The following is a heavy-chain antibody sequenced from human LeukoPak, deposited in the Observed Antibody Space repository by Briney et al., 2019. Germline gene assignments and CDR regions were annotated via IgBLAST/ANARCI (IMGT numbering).Heavy chain of an antibody. CDR1: GGTFSSYA. J-gene: IGHJ4*02. Sequence: ASVKVSCKASGGTFSSYAISWVRQAPGQGLEWMGGFDPEDGETIYAQKFQGRVTMTEDTSTDTAYMELSSLRSEDTAVYYCAAGTYYYDSSGYFHSNYFDYWGQGTLVTVSS. D-gene: IGHD3-22*01. CDR3: AAGTYYYDSSGYFHSNYFDY. V-gene: IGHV1-24*01. CDR2: FDPEDGET.